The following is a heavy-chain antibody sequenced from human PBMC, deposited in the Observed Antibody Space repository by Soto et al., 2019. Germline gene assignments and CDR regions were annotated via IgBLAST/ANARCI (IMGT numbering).Heavy chain of an antibody. CDR3: ASDGAYCSAGNCDDAFDV. Sequence: ASVKLSCKASGYTFTTYSMHWVRQAPGRGLEWMGVVNPSGATTTYAEKFQGRVTMTSDTSMSTVYMELSSLTSEDTAMYYCASDGAYCSAGNCDDAFDVCVQVSLVTV. CDR1: GYTFTTYS. V-gene: IGHV1-46*01. D-gene: IGHD2-15*01. J-gene: IGHJ3*01. CDR2: VNPSGATT.